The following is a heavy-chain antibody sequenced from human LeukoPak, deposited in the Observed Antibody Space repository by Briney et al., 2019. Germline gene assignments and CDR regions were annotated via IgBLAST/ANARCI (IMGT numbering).Heavy chain of an antibody. CDR3: ASPRGSSTSCYPHYYYMDV. CDR2: IYSCGST. V-gene: IGHV3-66*02. D-gene: IGHD2-2*01. CDR1: GFTVSSNY. J-gene: IGHJ6*03. Sequence: VGSLRLSCAASGFTVSSNYMSWVRQAPGKGLEWVSVIYSCGSTYYADSVKGRFTISRDNSKNTLYLQMNSLRAEDTAVYYCASPRGSSTSCYPHYYYMDVWGKGTTVTVSS.